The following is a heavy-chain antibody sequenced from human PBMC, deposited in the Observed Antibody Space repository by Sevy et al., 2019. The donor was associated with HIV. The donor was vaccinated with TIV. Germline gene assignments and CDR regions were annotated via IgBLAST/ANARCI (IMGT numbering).Heavy chain of an antibody. J-gene: IGHJ4*02. Sequence: GGSLRLSCAASGFPFSSYAMSWVRQAPGKGLEWVSVINGGGGGTYYAASVKGRFTISRDNSKNTLFLQMNSLRAEDTAVYYCARDLPPSATTVPHFDYWGQRTLVTVSS. CDR1: GFPFSSYA. D-gene: IGHD4-17*01. CDR3: ARDLPPSATTVPHFDY. V-gene: IGHV3-23*01. CDR2: INGGGGGT.